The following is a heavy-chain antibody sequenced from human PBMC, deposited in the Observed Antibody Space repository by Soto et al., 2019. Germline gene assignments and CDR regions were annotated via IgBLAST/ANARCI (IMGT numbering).Heavy chain of an antibody. D-gene: IGHD7-27*01. V-gene: IGHV3-33*01. CDR3: ARVATGGYYYYGMDV. Sequence: PGGSLRLSCAASGFTFGSYGMHWVRQAPGKGLEWVAVIWYDGSNKYYADSVKGRFTISRDNSKNTLYLQMNSLRAEDTAVYYCARVATGGYYYYGMDVWGQGTTVTVSS. CDR2: IWYDGSNK. CDR1: GFTFGSYG. J-gene: IGHJ6*02.